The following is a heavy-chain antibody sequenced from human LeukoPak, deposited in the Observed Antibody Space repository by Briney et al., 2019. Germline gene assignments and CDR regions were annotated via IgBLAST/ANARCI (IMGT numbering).Heavy chain of an antibody. Sequence: GGSLRLSCAASGFTVSSNYMSWVRQAPGKGLEWVGRTRNKANSYTTEYAASVKGRFTISRDDSKNSLYLQMNSLKTEDTAVYYCAGVVADGYFDYWGQGTLVTVSS. J-gene: IGHJ4*02. D-gene: IGHD5-12*01. CDR1: GFTVSSNY. CDR2: TRNKANSYTT. V-gene: IGHV3-72*01. CDR3: AGVVADGYFDY.